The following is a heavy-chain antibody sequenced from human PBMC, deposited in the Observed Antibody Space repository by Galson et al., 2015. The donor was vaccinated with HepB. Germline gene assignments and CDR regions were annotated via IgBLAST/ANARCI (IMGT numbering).Heavy chain of an antibody. CDR3: ARGGGNYGDYFDF. CDR1: GFTFSHFT. CDR2: ISDDGSNK. J-gene: IGHJ4*02. V-gene: IGHV3-30-3*01. D-gene: IGHD1-26*01. Sequence: SLRLSCAASGFTFSHFTMHWVRQAPGKGLEWVTVISDDGSNKYYADSVKGRFTISRDDSENTLYLQMNSLRAEDTAVFYCARGGGNYGDYFDFWGQGTLVTVSS.